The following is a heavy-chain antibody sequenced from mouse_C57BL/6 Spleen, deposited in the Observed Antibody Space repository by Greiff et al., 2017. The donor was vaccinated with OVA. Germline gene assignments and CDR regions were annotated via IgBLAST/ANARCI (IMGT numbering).Heavy chain of an antibody. Sequence: VQLQQSGPELVKPGASVKISCKASGYTFTDYYMNWVKQSHGKSLEWIGDINPNNGGTSYNQKFKGKATLTVDKSSSTAYMGLRSLTSEDSAVYYCARSWGSSLDDWGQGTSVTVSS. D-gene: IGHD3-2*02. CDR3: ARSWGSSLDD. J-gene: IGHJ4*01. CDR1: GYTFTDYY. V-gene: IGHV1-26*01. CDR2: INPNNGGT.